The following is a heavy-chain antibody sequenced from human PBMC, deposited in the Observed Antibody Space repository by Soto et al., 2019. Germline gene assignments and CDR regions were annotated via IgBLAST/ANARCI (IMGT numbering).Heavy chain of an antibody. CDR1: GGSISGYY. D-gene: IGHD3-10*01. Sequence: QVQLQESGPGLVKPSETLSLTCTVSGGSISGYYWTWIRQPPGKGLEWVGSLFYGGTTDYNPSLKSRLTMSLDTSNNHFSLKLGSVTAADTAVYYCARHRGPAPVYWGQGTLVTASS. V-gene: IGHV4-39*01. CDR2: LFYGGTT. J-gene: IGHJ4*02. CDR3: ARHRGPAPVY.